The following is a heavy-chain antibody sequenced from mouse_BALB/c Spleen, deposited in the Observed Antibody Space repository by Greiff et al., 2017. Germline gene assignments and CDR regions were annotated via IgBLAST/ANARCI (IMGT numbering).Heavy chain of an antibody. CDR1: GYSITSDYA. V-gene: IGHV3-2*02. J-gene: IGHJ3*01. Sequence: EVMLVESGPGLVKPSQSLSLTCTVTGYSITSDYAWNWIRQFPGNKLEWMGYISYSGSTSYNPSLKSRISITRDTSKNQFFLQLNSVTTEDTATYYCARPLYYGPFAYWGQGTLVTVSA. CDR3: ARPLYYGPFAY. D-gene: IGHD2-1*01. CDR2: ISYSGST.